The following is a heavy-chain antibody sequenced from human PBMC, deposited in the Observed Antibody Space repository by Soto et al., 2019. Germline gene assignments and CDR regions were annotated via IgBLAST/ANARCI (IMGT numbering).Heavy chain of an antibody. V-gene: IGHV3-64*01. CDR3: GREWCSATTCYNYFDS. J-gene: IGHJ4*02. D-gene: IGHD2-2*01. CDR1: GFTFGIYA. CDR2: ISSNGGST. Sequence: SGGSLRLSCAASGFTFGIYAMHWVRQAPGKGLEYLSGISSNGGSTYHANSVKGRFTISRDNSKNTLYLQMGSLRAEDMAVYFCGREWCSATTCYNYFDSWGQGTLVTVSS.